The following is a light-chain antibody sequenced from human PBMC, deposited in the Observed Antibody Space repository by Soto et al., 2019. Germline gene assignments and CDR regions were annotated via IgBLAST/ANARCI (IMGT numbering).Light chain of an antibody. J-gene: IGLJ1*01. V-gene: IGLV2-14*01. CDR1: SSDVGGYSY. CDR2: DIS. Sequence: QSALTQPASVSGSPGQSIAISCTGTSSDVGGYSYVSWYRQQPGKAPKLVISDISNRPSGVSDRFSGSKSGNTASLTISGLQTEDEADYYCASYTTSSTYVFGTGTKLTVL. CDR3: ASYTTSSTYV.